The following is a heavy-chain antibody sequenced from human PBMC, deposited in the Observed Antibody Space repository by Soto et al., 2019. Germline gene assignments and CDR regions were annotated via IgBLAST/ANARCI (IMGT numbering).Heavy chain of an antibody. J-gene: IGHJ5*02. V-gene: IGHV3-23*01. CDR3: AKGNSQNGVDWLDP. D-gene: IGHD1-7*01. CDR2: VRGSSYGA. CDR1: GFMLENYA. Sequence: PGGSLRLSCAASGFMLENYAMIWVRQAPGKGVEGVATVRGSSYGAYYADSVRGRFIISRDNSKNTMSLQLNSLRDDHTAIYYCAKGNSQNGVDWLDPWGPGTLVTVSS.